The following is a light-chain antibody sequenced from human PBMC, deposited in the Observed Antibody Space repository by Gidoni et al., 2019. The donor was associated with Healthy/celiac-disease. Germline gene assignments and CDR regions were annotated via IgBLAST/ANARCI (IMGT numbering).Light chain of an antibody. CDR2: AAS. V-gene: IGKV1-39*01. CDR3: QQSYSTLT. J-gene: IGKJ4*01. CDR1: QSISRY. Sequence: DVQMTQSPSSLSASVGDRVTITCRASQSISRYLNWYQQKQGKAPKLLIYAASSLQSWVPSRFSGSGSGTDFTLTISSLQPEDFATYYCQQSYSTLTFGGGTKVEIK.